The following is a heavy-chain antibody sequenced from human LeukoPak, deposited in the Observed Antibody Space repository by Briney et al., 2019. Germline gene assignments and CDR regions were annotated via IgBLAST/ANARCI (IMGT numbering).Heavy chain of an antibody. CDR1: GGTFTSYA. CDR3: ARDPYSSSSNYCYYGMDV. Sequence: GSSVKVSCKASGGTFTSYAISWVRQAPGQGLEWMGGIIPIFGTANYAQKFQGRVTITADESTSTAYMELSSLRSEDTAVYYCARDPYSSSSNYCYYGMDVWGQGTTVTVSS. J-gene: IGHJ6*02. CDR2: IIPIFGTA. D-gene: IGHD6-6*01. V-gene: IGHV1-69*01.